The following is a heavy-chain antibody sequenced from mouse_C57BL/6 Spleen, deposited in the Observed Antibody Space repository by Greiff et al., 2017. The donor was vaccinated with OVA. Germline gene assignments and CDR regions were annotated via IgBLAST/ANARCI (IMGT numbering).Heavy chain of an antibody. D-gene: IGHD1-1*01. V-gene: IGHV6-3*01. Sequence: EVKVEESGGGLVQPGGSMKLSCVASGFTFSNYWMNWVRQSPEKGLEWVAQIRLKSDNYATHYAESVKGRFTISRDDSKSSVYLQMNNLRAEDTGIYYCTGATVVDLWYFDVWGTGTTVTVSS. J-gene: IGHJ1*03. CDR1: GFTFSNYW. CDR3: TGATVVDLWYFDV. CDR2: IRLKSDNYAT.